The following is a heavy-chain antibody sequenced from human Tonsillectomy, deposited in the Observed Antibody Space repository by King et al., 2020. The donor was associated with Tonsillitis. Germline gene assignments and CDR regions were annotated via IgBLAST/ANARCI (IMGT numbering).Heavy chain of an antibody. CDR3: ARVMAAAGYAEYFHY. CDR2: IKQDGSEK. CDR1: GFRFSNYW. Sequence: VQLVESGGGLVQPGGSLRLSCAASGFRFSNYWMSWVRQAPGKGLEWVANIKQDGSEKYYADSVKGRFTISRDNAKNSLFLQMSGLRAEDTAVYYCARVMAAAGYAEYFHYWGQGALVTVSS. D-gene: IGHD6-13*01. V-gene: IGHV3-7*01. J-gene: IGHJ1*01.